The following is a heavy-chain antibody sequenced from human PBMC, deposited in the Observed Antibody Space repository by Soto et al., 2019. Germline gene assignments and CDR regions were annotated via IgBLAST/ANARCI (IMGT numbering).Heavy chain of an antibody. D-gene: IGHD2-2*01. V-gene: IGHV1-2*04. CDR2: INPNSGGT. CDR1: VYTFTCYY. CDR3: ARERAVVVPAAMGYGMDV. J-gene: IGHJ6*02. Sequence: XSVKVSCKASVYTFTCYYMHWVRQAPGQGLEWMGWINPNSGGTNYAQKFQGWVTMTRDTSISTAYMELSRLRSDDTAVYYCARERAVVVPAAMGYGMDVWGQGTTATVSS.